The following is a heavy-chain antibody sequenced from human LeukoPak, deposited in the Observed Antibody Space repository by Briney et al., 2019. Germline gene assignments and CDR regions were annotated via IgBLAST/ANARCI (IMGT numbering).Heavy chain of an antibody. CDR2: IFGGGGT. CDR3: ARGPVTTPRSYFFDY. J-gene: IGHJ4*02. Sequence: PGGSLRLSCAASGFTFSSSFLSWVRQAPGKGLDWVSVIFGGGGTYYADSVKGRFTISRDNSKNTLFLQMNTLRPDDTAVHYCARGPVTTPRSYFFDYWGQGTLVTVSS. D-gene: IGHD4-17*01. V-gene: IGHV3-53*01. CDR1: GFTFSSSF.